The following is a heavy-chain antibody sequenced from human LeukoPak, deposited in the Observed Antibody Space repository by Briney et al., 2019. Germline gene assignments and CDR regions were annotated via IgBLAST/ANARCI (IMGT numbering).Heavy chain of an antibody. D-gene: IGHD2-8*01. CDR1: GGSIGSYF. Sequence: SETLSLTCSVSGGSIGSYFASWIRQPPGKGLEWIGNTYYAGRTNYNPSLKSRVTISVDTSKNQFSLKLSSVTAADTAVYYCARDLAYCTNGVCYSRANGMDVWGQRTTVTVSS. J-gene: IGHJ6*02. V-gene: IGHV4-59*01. CDR2: TYYAGRT. CDR3: ARDLAYCTNGVCYSRANGMDV.